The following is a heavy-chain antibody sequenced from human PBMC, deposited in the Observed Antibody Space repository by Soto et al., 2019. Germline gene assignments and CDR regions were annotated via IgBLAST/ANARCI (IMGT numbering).Heavy chain of an antibody. Sequence: QVQLVQSGAELKRPGASVKVSCKASGYSFTTYGSNWVRQSPGQGLEWMGWISPYNGDTNYAHNFQGRVTLTTDTSTSTAYMELRSLTSDDTAVYYCARTPRAQMIVLEAATRFDYWGQGTLVTVSS. J-gene: IGHJ4*02. CDR3: ARTPRAQMIVLEAATRFDY. D-gene: IGHD2-15*01. CDR1: GYSFTTYG. CDR2: ISPYNGDT. V-gene: IGHV1-18*04.